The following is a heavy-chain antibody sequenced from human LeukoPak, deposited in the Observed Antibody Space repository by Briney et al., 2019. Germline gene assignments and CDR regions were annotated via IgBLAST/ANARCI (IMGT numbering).Heavy chain of an antibody. CDR1: DYPISSGYF. CDR3: AREHCAGGYCYFLDY. CDR2: ISHCWST. J-gene: IGHJ4*02. V-gene: IGHV4-38-2*02. Sequence: SETLSLTCSVSDYPISSGYFWGWIRQPPGKGLEWMATISHCWSTYFNPSLKSRVIVSIDASKNQFSLNLTSVTAADTAVYFCAREHCAGGYCYFLDYWGQGTLVTVSS. D-gene: IGHD2/OR15-2a*01.